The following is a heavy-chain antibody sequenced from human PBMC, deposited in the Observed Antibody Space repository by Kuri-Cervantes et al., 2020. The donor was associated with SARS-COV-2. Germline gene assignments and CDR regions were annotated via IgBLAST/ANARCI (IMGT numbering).Heavy chain of an antibody. CDR2: ISSSGSTI. D-gene: IGHD5-18*01. CDR3: ARDPRGYGYSYDYYFDY. Sequence: LSLTCAVYGGSFSDYYMSWIRQAPGKGLEWVSYISSSGSTIYYADSVKGRFTISRDNAKNSLYLQMNSLRAEDTAVYYCARDPRGYGYSYDYYFDYWGQGTLVTVSS. V-gene: IGHV3-11*04. CDR1: GGSFSDYY. J-gene: IGHJ4*02.